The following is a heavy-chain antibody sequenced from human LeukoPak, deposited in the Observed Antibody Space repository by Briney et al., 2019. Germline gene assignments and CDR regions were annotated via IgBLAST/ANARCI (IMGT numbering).Heavy chain of an antibody. D-gene: IGHD2-15*01. CDR1: GFTFSSDA. Sequence: PGGSLRLSCAASGFTFSSDAMSWVRQAPGKGLEWVSAISGSGGSTYYADSVKGRFTISRDNSKNTLYLQMNSLRAEDTAVYYCAKDRVGYFKVDWFDPWGQGTLVTVSS. V-gene: IGHV3-23*01. CDR3: AKDRVGYFKVDWFDP. J-gene: IGHJ5*02. CDR2: ISGSGGST.